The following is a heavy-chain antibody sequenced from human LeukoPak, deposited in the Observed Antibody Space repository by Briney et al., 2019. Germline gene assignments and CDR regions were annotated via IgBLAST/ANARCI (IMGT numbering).Heavy chain of an antibody. Sequence: PSGGSLRLSCAASGFSFISYGMHWARQAPGKGLEWVGVISDDGRNKKYADSVKGRFTISRDNSKDTLYLQMNSLRDEDTAVYYCAKRPSDYGDYVTYFDYWGQGTLVTVSS. CDR1: GFSFISYG. CDR3: AKRPSDYGDYVTYFDY. J-gene: IGHJ4*02. D-gene: IGHD4-17*01. V-gene: IGHV3-30*18. CDR2: ISDDGRNK.